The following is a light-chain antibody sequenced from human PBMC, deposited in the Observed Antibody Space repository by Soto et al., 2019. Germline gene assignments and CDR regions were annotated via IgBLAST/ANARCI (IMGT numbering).Light chain of an antibody. CDR2: AAS. Sequence: AIQMTHSPSSLSASVGDRVAISSRASQGIRNDLAWYQQKPGKAPKLLIFAASNLQSGVPSRFSGSGSGTDFTLTISRLQPEDFATYYCLQLYNFSWTFGQGTKVDIK. V-gene: IGKV1-6*01. J-gene: IGKJ1*01. CDR3: LQLYNFSWT. CDR1: QGIRND.